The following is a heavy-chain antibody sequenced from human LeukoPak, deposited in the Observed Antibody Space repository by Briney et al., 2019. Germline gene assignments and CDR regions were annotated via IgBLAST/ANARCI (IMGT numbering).Heavy chain of an antibody. CDR1: GGTFSSYA. CDR2: IYPNSGAT. Sequence: ASVKVSCKASGGTFSSYAISWVLQAPGHGLEWMGYIYPNSGATKYAQKFQGRVTMTRDTSISTAYMELSGLGSDDTAVYYCGTLLSNGPFDYWGQGSLVTVSS. J-gene: IGHJ4*02. V-gene: IGHV1-2*02. CDR3: GTLLSNGPFDY.